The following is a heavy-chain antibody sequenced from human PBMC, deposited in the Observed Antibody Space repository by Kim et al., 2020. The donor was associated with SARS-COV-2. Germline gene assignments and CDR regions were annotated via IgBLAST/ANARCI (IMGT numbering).Heavy chain of an antibody. D-gene: IGHD1-26*01. CDR1: GYTFTSYY. J-gene: IGHJ4*02. CDR3: AKDSGSFSTDY. V-gene: IGHV1-46*01. CDR2: VNPSGDST. Sequence: ASVKVSCKASGYTFTSYYMHRVRQAPGQGLEWMGIVNPSGDSTSYAQKIQGRVTVTRDTSTSTVYMELSSLRSEDTAVYYCAKDSGSFSTDYWGQGTLVTVSS.